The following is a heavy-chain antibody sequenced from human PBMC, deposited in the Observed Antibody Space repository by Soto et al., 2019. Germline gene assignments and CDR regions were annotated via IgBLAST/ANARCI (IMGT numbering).Heavy chain of an antibody. D-gene: IGHD3-22*01. V-gene: IGHV1-69*06. CDR1: GGTFSSYA. CDR2: ITPIFGTA. Sequence: GASVKVSCKASGGTFSSYAISWVRQAPGQGLEWMGGITPIFGTANYAQKFQGRVTITADKSTSTAYMELSSLRSEDTAVYYCARSRWGYDSSGYEVNWFDPWGQGTLVTVS. J-gene: IGHJ5*02. CDR3: ARSRWGYDSSGYEVNWFDP.